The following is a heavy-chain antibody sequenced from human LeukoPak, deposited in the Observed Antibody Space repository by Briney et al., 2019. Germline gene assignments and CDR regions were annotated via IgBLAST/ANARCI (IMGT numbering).Heavy chain of an antibody. Sequence: GGSLRLSCASSGXTFSNYTLRWVRQAPGKGLECVLSISSSSSYIYYAYSVKGRFTVYRDYAKLTLYLQMNSLRAEDTAVYYCASPPYYDIETWGQGTLVIVSS. CDR2: ISSSSSYI. CDR1: GXTFSNYT. CDR3: ASPPYYDIET. J-gene: IGHJ5*02. V-gene: IGHV3-21*01. D-gene: IGHD3-22*01.